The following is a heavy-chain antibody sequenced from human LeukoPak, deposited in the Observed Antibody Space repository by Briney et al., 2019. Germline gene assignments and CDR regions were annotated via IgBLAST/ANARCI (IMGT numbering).Heavy chain of an antibody. J-gene: IGHJ4*02. CDR2: INHSGST. D-gene: IGHD5-12*01. CDR3: ARGYVGDY. V-gene: IGHV4-39*07. CDR1: GGSISRSSYY. Sequence: PSETLSLTCTVSGGSISRSSYYWGWIRQPPGKGLEWIGEINHSGSTNYNPSLKSRVTISVDTSKNQFSLKLSSVTAADTAVYYCARGYVGDYWGQGTLVTVSS.